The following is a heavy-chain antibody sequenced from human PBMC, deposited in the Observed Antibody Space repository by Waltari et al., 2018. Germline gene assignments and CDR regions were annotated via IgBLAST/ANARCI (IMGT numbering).Heavy chain of an antibody. D-gene: IGHD2-21*01. V-gene: IGHV5-51*03. CDR3: ARLGGPYCGGDCYVHVFQH. CDR2: IYPGDSDT. Sequence: EVQLVQSGAEVKKPGESLKISCKGSGYSFTSYWIGWVRQMPGKGLEWMGIIYPGDSDTRYSPSFQGQVTISADKSISTAYLQWSSLKASDTAMYYCARLGGPYCGGDCYVHVFQHWGQGTLVTVSS. J-gene: IGHJ1*01. CDR1: GYSFTSYW.